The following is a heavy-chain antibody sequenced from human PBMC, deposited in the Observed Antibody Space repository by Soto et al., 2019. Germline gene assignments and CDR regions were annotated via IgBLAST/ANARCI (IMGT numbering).Heavy chain of an antibody. D-gene: IGHD2-2*01. Sequence: GGSLKISCKGSGYSFTSYWIGWVRQMPGKGLEWMGIIYPGDSDTRYSPSFQGQVTISADKSISTAYLQWSSLKASDTAMYYCARHRHCSSTSRPSPRYYYSGMAAWAQEPTVTV. CDR2: IYPGDSDT. V-gene: IGHV5-51*01. CDR3: ARHRHCSSTSRPSPRYYYSGMAA. CDR1: GYSFTSYW. J-gene: IGHJ6*02.